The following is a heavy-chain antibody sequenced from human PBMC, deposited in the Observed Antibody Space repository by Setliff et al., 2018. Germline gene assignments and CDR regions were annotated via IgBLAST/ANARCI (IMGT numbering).Heavy chain of an antibody. CDR2: IYYSGTT. CDR1: GDSVNSGNYY. D-gene: IGHD4-17*01. Sequence: SETLSLTCTVSGDSVNSGNYYWNWIRQPPGKGLEWIGCIYYSGTTNYNPSLKSRVTISLDTSKNQFSLKLNSVTAADTAVYYCAGGRRYDYGWDFDYWGQGTLVTISS. V-gene: IGHV4-61*01. J-gene: IGHJ4*02. CDR3: AGGRRYDYGWDFDY.